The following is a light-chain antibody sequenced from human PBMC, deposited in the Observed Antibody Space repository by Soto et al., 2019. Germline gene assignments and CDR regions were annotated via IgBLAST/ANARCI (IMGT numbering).Light chain of an antibody. CDR2: DAS. V-gene: IGKV3-11*01. Sequence: EIVLTQSPATLSLSPGDRATLSCRASQSVGTYLAWYQQKPGQPPRLLIYDASIRATGIPARFSGSGSGTDFTLTISSLEPEDFAVYYCQQRTNWPSLTFGGGTKVEIK. CDR3: QQRTNWPSLT. CDR1: QSVGTY. J-gene: IGKJ4*01.